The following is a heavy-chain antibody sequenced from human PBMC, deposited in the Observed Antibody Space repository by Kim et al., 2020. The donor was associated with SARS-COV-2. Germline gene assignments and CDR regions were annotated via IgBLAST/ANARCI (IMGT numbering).Heavy chain of an antibody. CDR1: GYTFTSYY. V-gene: IGHV1-46*01. CDR3: ARDHEITMIVVTSGSYGMDV. J-gene: IGHJ6*02. CDR2: INPSGGST. D-gene: IGHD3-22*01. Sequence: ASVKVSCKASGYTFTSYYMHWVRQAPGQGLEWMGIINPSGGSTSYAQKFQGRVTMTRDTSTSTVYMELSSLRSEDTAVYYCARDHEITMIVVTSGSYGMDVWGQGTTVTVSS.